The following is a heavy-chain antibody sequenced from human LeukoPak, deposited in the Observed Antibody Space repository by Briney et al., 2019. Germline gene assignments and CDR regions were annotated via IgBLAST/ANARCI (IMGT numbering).Heavy chain of an antibody. Sequence: GGSLRLSCATSGFTFNRNVMSWVRQPPGKGLEWVSAIIDDGSSTYYADSVKGRFTISRDNSKNTLYLQMNSLRTEDTAVYYCATEIRQYTSGSGGFDYWGQGTLVTVSS. J-gene: IGHJ4*02. CDR1: GFTFNRNV. CDR3: ATEIRQYTSGSGGFDY. D-gene: IGHD6-19*01. CDR2: IIDDGSST. V-gene: IGHV3-23*01.